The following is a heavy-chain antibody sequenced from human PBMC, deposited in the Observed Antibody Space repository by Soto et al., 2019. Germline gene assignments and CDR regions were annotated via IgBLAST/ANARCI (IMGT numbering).Heavy chain of an antibody. V-gene: IGHV6-1*01. Sequence: LTQPVSLTCVICADSVSSNSAAWNWIRHSQSKGLEWLGRTYYRSKWYNDYAVSVKSRITINPDTSKNQFSLQLNSVTPEDTAVYYCARDRFVAAAGTKYYYGMDVWGQWTKVT. D-gene: IGHD6-13*01. CDR3: ARDRFVAAAGTKYYYGMDV. CDR1: ADSVSSNSAA. CDR2: TYYRSKWYN. J-gene: IGHJ6*02.